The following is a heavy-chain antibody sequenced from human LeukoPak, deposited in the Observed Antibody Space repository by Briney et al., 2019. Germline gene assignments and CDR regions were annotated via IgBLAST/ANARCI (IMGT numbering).Heavy chain of an antibody. CDR3: HSKGYCSSTSCPTPRYYFDY. CDR1: GFTFSSYA. CDR2: ISYDGSNK. V-gene: IGHV3-30-3*01. Sequence: QSGGSLRLSCAASGFTFSSYAMHWVRQAPGKGLEWVAVISYDGSNKYYADSVKGRFTISRDNSKNTLYLQMNSLRAEDTAVYYCHSKGYCSSTSCPTPRYYFDYWGQGTLVTVSS. J-gene: IGHJ4*02. D-gene: IGHD2-2*01.